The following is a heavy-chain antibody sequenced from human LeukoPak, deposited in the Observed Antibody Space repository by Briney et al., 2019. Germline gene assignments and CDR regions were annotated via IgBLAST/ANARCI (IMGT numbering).Heavy chain of an antibody. V-gene: IGHV4-31*03. J-gene: IGHJ4*02. CDR3: ARLISAYYADY. Sequence: SQTLSLTCTVSGGSISSGDYFWSWIRQHPGKGLEWIGYIYDSGSTYYNPSLKSRVAISVGRSKNQFSLKLSSVTAADTAVYYCARLISAYYADYWGQGALVTVSS. D-gene: IGHD1-26*01. CDR2: IYDSGST. CDR1: GGSISSGDYF.